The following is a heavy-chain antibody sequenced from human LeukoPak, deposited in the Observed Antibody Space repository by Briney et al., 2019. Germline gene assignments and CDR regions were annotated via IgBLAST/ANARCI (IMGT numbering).Heavy chain of an antibody. Sequence: SETLSLTCTVSGGSISSYYWTWIRQPPGKGLEWTGYVSYSGSTNYNPSLKSRVTLSVDTSKNQFSLKMRYVTAADTAVYYCARLSFSGSSYYYYMDVWGRGATVTVSS. CDR2: VSYSGST. D-gene: IGHD2/OR15-2a*01. CDR1: GGSISSYY. J-gene: IGHJ6*03. CDR3: ARLSFSGSSYYYYMDV. V-gene: IGHV4-59*01.